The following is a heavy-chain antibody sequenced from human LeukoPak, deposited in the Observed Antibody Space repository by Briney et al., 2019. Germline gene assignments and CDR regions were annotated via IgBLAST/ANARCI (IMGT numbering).Heavy chain of an antibody. V-gene: IGHV1-69*10. D-gene: IGHD5-24*01. CDR2: IIPIFGIA. Sequence: ASVTVSFKASGGTFISYAISWVRQAPGQGLEWMGRIIPIFGIADYAQKFQGRVTITADKSTSTAYTERSSLRSEDTAVYYCAKVEMATTGGGFDPWGQGTLVTVSS. J-gene: IGHJ5*02. CDR1: GGTFISYA. CDR3: AKVEMATTGGGFDP.